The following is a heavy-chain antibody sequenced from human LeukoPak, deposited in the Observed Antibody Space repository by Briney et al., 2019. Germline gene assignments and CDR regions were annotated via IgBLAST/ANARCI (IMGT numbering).Heavy chain of an antibody. D-gene: IGHD6-13*01. CDR3: ATGRIAAAARSVGFYFDY. CDR2: FDPEDGET. J-gene: IGHJ4*02. Sequence: ASVKVSCKVSGYTLTELSMHWVRQAPGKGLEWMGGFDPEDGETIYAQKFQGRVTMTEDTSTDTAYMELSSLRSEDTAAYYCATGRIAAAARSVGFYFDYWGQGTLVTVSS. CDR1: GYTLTELS. V-gene: IGHV1-24*01.